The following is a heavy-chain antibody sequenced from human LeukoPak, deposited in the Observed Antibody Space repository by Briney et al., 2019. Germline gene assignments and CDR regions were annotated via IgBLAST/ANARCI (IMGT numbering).Heavy chain of an antibody. Sequence: ASVTVSCKTSGYTFTAFFIHWVRQAPGQGLEWMGWLNPNSGGTNYAQKFQGRVTITRDTSISTAYMELSRLRSDDTAVYFCARVGAAYQDSNYWGQGTLVTVSS. J-gene: IGHJ4*02. D-gene: IGHD1-26*01. V-gene: IGHV1-2*02. CDR2: LNPNSGGT. CDR1: GYTFTAFF. CDR3: ARVGAAYQDSNY.